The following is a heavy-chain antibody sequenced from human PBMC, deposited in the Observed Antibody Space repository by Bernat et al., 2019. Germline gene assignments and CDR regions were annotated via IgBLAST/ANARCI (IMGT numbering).Heavy chain of an antibody. J-gene: IGHJ4*02. Sequence: EVQLVESGGGLVQTGGSLRVSCAASGFTFSNYAMSWLRQAPGMGLEWVSAITGSGDTTYYADAVKGRFTISRDNYKNTLFLQMNSLRAEDTAVYYCAKDWGWGTVTKATLDYWGQGILVTVSS. V-gene: IGHV3-23*04. CDR2: ITGSGDTT. D-gene: IGHD4-17*01. CDR1: GFTFSNYA. CDR3: AKDWGWGTVTKATLDY.